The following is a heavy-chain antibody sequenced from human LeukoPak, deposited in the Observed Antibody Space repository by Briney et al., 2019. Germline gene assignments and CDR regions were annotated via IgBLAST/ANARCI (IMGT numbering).Heavy chain of an antibody. CDR3: TRDLTQLQWLGPYRY. D-gene: IGHD3-22*01. V-gene: IGHV3-49*04. CDR1: GFTFGDYA. Sequence: GGSLRLSCTASGFTFGDYAMSWVRQAPGKGLEWVGFIRSKAYGGTTEYAASVKGRFTISRDDSKSIAYLQMNSLKTEDTAVYYCTRDLTQLQWLGPYRYWGQGTLVTVSS. CDR2: IRSKAYGGTT. J-gene: IGHJ4*02.